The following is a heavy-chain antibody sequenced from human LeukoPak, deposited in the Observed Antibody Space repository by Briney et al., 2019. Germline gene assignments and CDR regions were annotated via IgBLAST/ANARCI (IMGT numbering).Heavy chain of an antibody. CDR2: INHSGST. CDR3: ARGRRRFDY. Sequence: SETLSLTCAVYGGSFSGYYWSWIRQPPGKGLEWIGEINHSGSTNYNPSLKSRVTISVDTSKNQFSLKLSSVTAADTAVYYCARGRRRFDYWGQGTLVTVSS. CDR1: GGSFSGYY. J-gene: IGHJ4*02. V-gene: IGHV4-34*01.